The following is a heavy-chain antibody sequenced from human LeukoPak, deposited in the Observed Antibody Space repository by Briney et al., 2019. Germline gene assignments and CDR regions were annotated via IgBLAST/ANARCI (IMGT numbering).Heavy chain of an antibody. V-gene: IGHV4-34*01. CDR3: ARGLTYYDFWSGYDTKYYFDY. CDR2: INHSGGT. J-gene: IGHJ4*02. Sequence: SETLSLTCAVYGGSFSGYYWSWIRQPPGKGLEWIGEINHSGGTNYNPSLKSRVTISVDTSKNQFSLKLSSVTAADTAVYYCARGLTYYDFWSGYDTKYYFDYWGQGTLVTVSS. D-gene: IGHD3-3*01. CDR1: GGSFSGYY.